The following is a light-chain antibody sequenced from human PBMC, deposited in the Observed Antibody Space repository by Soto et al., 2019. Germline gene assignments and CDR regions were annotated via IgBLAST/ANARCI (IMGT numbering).Light chain of an antibody. J-gene: IGKJ1*01. Sequence: DIQMTQSPSSLSASLGDRFTISCRASQSIGRYLNWYQQKPGKAPKLQIYGASSLQSGVPSRFSGSGSGTDFTLTISSLQPEDFATYYCQQSYSTPRTFGQGTKVDI. CDR2: GAS. CDR3: QQSYSTPRT. CDR1: QSIGRY. V-gene: IGKV1-39*01.